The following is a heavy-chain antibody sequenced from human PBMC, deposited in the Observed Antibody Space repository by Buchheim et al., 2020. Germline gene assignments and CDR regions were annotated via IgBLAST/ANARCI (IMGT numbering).Heavy chain of an antibody. CDR3: AKDRRRWEGATQYYGMDV. D-gene: IGHD1-26*01. V-gene: IGHV3-9*01. CDR2: ICWNGFGI. CDR1: GFTFDDYA. Sequence: EVQLVESGGALVQPGRSLRLSCATSGFTFDDYAMHWVRQAPGKGLEWVSSICWNGFGIAYADSVKGRFTISRDNAKKSLYLQMDSLRPEDTALYYCAKDRRRWEGATQYYGMDVWGQGTT. J-gene: IGHJ6*02.